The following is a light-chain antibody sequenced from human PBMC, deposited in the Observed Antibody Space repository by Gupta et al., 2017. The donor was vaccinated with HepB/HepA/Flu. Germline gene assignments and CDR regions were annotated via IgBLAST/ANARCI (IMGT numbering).Light chain of an antibody. Sequence: ISMTQTPDPLAVSLGERATINCKSSQSVLYSSNNKNYLAWYQQKPGQPPTLLIYWASTRESEVPDPFSRSGSGTDFTLTIISLQAEDVAVSYFHQDYSTPQTFGHGTKVDIK. V-gene: IGKV4-1*01. CDR3: HQDYSTPQT. CDR2: WAS. CDR1: QSVLYSSNNKNY. J-gene: IGKJ3*01.